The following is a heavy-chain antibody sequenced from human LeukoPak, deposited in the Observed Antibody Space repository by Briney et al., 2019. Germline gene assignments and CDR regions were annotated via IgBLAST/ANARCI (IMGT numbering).Heavy chain of an antibody. V-gene: IGHV3-30*01. CDR2: TSYDGRDK. Sequence: GGSLRLSCAASGFMFSSYTIRWVRQAPGKGLEWVAVTSYDGRDKYYADSVKGRFTISRDNSNNTLCLQMKSLRDEDAAVYYCARGGRKNYYYFMDVWGKGTTVTVSS. CDR1: GFMFSSYT. J-gene: IGHJ6*03. CDR3: ARGGRKNYYYFMDV.